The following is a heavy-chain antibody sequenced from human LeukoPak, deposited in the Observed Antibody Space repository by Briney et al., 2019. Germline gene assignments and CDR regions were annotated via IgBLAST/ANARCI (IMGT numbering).Heavy chain of an antibody. CDR3: ARDVPERRGADY. V-gene: IGHV3-30*04. D-gene: IGHD1-1*01. CDR1: GFTFSSYA. CDR2: ISYDGSNK. J-gene: IGHJ4*02. Sequence: GGSLRLSCAASGFTFSSYAMHWVRQAPGKGLEWVAVISYDGSNKYYADSVKGRFTISRDNSKNTLYLQMNSPRAEDTAVYYCARDVPERRGADYWGQGTLVTVSS.